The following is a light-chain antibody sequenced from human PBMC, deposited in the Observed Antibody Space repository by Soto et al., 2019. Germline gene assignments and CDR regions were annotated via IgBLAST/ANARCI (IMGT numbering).Light chain of an antibody. V-gene: IGLV2-14*01. CDR3: SSYTSSSTVV. CDR2: DVS. J-gene: IGLJ2*01. Sequence: QSVLTQPASVSGSPGQSITISCTGTSSDVGGYNYVSWYQQHPDKAPKLMIYDVSNRPSGVSTRFSGSKSGNTASLTISGLQAEDEADYYCSSYTSSSTVVFSGGTKLTVL. CDR1: SSDVGGYNY.